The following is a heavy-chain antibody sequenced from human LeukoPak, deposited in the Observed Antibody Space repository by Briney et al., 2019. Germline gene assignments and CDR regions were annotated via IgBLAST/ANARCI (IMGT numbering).Heavy chain of an antibody. CDR1: GFTFSSYA. CDR3: ARATWIQLS. Sequence: GGSLRLSCAASGFTFSSYAMHWVRQAPGKGLEWVAVISYDGSNKYYADSVKGRFTISRDNSKNTLYLQMNSLRAEDTAVYYCARATWIQLSWGQGTLVTVSS. V-gene: IGHV3-30-3*01. J-gene: IGHJ4*02. D-gene: IGHD5-18*01. CDR2: ISYDGSNK.